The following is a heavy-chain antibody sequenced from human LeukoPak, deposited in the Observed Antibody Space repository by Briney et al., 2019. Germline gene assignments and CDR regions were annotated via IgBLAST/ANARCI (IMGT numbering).Heavy chain of an antibody. CDR2: INPNSGGT. D-gene: IGHD2-2*01. J-gene: IGHJ3*02. Sequence: GASVKVSCKTSGYTFTGYYMHWVRQAPGQGLEWMGWINPNSGGTNYAQKFQGRVTMTRDTSISTDYMELSRLRSDDTAVYYCAREYFVVVPKAFDIWGQGTMVTVSS. CDR1: GYTFTGYY. V-gene: IGHV1-2*02. CDR3: AREYFVVVPKAFDI.